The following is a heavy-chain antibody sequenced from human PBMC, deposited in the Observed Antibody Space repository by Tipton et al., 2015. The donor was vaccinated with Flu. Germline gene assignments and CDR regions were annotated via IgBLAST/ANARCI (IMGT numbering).Heavy chain of an antibody. D-gene: IGHD4-17*01. Sequence: SLRLSCAASGFTLSNSWMHWVRQAPGKGLVWVSGIKSDGTKTYYADSVKGRFTISRDSAKNTLYLQMNSLRVEDTAVYYCARGSYGALDYWGQGALVTVSS. CDR2: IKSDGTKT. CDR1: GFTLSNSW. V-gene: IGHV3-74*01. J-gene: IGHJ4*02. CDR3: ARGSYGALDY.